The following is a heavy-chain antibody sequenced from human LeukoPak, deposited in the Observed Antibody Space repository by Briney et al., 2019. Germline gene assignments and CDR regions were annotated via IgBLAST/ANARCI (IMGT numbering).Heavy chain of an antibody. D-gene: IGHD4-17*01. Sequence: PGGSLGLSCAASGFTFSSYAMSWVRQAPGKGLEWVSAISGSGGSTYYADSVKGQFTISRDNSKNTLYLQMNSLRAEDTAVYYCASSIDPLRYWGQGTLVTVSS. CDR2: ISGSGGST. CDR1: GFTFSSYA. CDR3: ASSIDPLRY. V-gene: IGHV3-23*01. J-gene: IGHJ4*02.